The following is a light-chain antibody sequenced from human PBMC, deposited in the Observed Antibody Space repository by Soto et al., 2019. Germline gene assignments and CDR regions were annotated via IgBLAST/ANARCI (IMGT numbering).Light chain of an antibody. CDR1: SSDVGGYKF. Sequence: QSALTQPASVSGSPGQSITISCTGTSSDVGGYKFVSWYQQHPGKAPKLIICEVSNRPSGVSNRFSGSKSGNAASLTISGLQAEDEADYYCSSYTRSSSVVFGGGTKVTVL. J-gene: IGLJ3*02. CDR3: SSYTRSSSVV. V-gene: IGLV2-14*01. CDR2: EVS.